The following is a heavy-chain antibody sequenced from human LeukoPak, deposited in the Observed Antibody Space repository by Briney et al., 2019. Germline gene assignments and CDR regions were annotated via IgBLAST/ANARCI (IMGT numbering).Heavy chain of an antibody. Sequence: PGRSLRLSCAASGLTFSSYGMHWVRQAPGKRLEWVALISFDGSNKYYADSVKGRFTISRDNSKNTLYLQMNSLRAEDTAVYYCAKDRRLQLPFDYWGQGTLVTVSS. CDR1: GLTFSSYG. CDR3: AKDRRLQLPFDY. V-gene: IGHV3-30*18. CDR2: ISFDGSNK. J-gene: IGHJ4*02. D-gene: IGHD5-24*01.